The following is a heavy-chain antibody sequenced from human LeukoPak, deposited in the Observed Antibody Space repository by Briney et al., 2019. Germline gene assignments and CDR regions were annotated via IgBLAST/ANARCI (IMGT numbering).Heavy chain of an antibody. D-gene: IGHD3-10*01. Sequence: GGSLRLSCAASGFTFSIYAMSWVRQAPGKGLQWVSSITSRCESTWYVDSVNGRFTITRDNSENTLWLHMTSLRAADTAIYYCDKGSYSGDSSPTGDDYWGQGTLVTVSS. CDR3: DKGSYSGDSSPTGDDY. CDR2: ITSRCEST. J-gene: IGHJ4*02. CDR1: GFTFSIYA. V-gene: IGHV3-23*01.